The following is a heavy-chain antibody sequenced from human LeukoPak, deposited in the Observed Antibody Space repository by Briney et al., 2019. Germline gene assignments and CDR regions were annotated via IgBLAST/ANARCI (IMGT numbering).Heavy chain of an antibody. CDR2: ISDTGKT. D-gene: IGHD3-3*01. V-gene: IGHV4-59*01. CDR3: VTGYYEPFDN. J-gene: IGHJ4*02. Sequence: PSETLSLTCNVSGASLSDYYWGWIRQSPAKGLEWLGYISDTGKTDYNPSLNSRGTLSLDTSKNQLSLRLASVTAADTAVYYCVTGYYEPFDNWGQGTLVTVSS. CDR1: GASLSDYY.